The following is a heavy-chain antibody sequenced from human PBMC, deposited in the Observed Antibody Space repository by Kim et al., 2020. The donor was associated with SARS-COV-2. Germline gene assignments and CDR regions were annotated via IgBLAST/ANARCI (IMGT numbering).Heavy chain of an antibody. Sequence: SVKVSCKASGGTFSSYAISWVRQAPGQGLEWMGGIIPIFGTANYAQKFQGRVTITAVESTSTAYMELSSLRSEDTAVYYCARDAVDILTGYYYFDYWGQGTLVTVSS. D-gene: IGHD3-9*01. CDR2: IIPIFGTA. J-gene: IGHJ4*02. V-gene: IGHV1-69*13. CDR3: ARDAVDILTGYYYFDY. CDR1: GGTFSSYA.